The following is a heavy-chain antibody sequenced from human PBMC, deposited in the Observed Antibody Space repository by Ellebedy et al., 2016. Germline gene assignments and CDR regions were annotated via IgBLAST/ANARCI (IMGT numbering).Heavy chain of an antibody. J-gene: IGHJ4*02. Sequence: GESLKISXAASGFTFSSYGMHWVRQAPGKGLEWVAVISYDGSNKYYADSVKGRFTISRDNSKNTLYLQMNSLRAEDTAVYYCARDLGVTMVRSLGDYWGQGTLVTVSS. CDR2: ISYDGSNK. CDR3: ARDLGVTMVRSLGDY. D-gene: IGHD3-10*01. V-gene: IGHV3-30*03. CDR1: GFTFSSYG.